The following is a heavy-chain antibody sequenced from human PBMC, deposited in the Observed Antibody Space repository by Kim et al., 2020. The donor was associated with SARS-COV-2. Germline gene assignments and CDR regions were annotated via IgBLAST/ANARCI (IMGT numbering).Heavy chain of an antibody. CDR1: GFTVSSSY. V-gene: IGHV3-66*01. D-gene: IGHD6-13*01. CDR2: LYSGGST. CDR3: ARDRSSSSWYGY. Sequence: GGSLRLSCAASGFTVSSSYMSWVRQAPGKVLEWVSVLYSGGSTYYADSVKGRFTISRDNSKNTLYLQMNSLRAEDTAVYYCARDRSSSSWYGYWGQGTLV. J-gene: IGHJ4*02.